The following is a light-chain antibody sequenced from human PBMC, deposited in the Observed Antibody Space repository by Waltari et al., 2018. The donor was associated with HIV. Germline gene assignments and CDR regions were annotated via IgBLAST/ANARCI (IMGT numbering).Light chain of an antibody. CDR3: QQYRSSPGT. J-gene: IGKJ2*01. CDR2: DAF. V-gene: IGKV3-20*01. Sequence: DIVLTQSPGTLPLSPGERATLTCRASQSVGNNYLAWYQQKPGQAPRLLVYDAFNRATGIPDRVSGSGAGTEFTLTISRLEPEDFAMYYCQQYRSSPGTFGQGTKVEIK. CDR1: QSVGNNY.